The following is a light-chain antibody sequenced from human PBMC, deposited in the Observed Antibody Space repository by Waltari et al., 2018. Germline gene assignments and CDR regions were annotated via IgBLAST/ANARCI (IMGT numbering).Light chain of an antibody. CDR2: EDN. V-gene: IGLV3-10*01. J-gene: IGLJ3*02. Sequence: SYELTQPPSVSVSPGQTARIIFSGAAVPKKYVYWYQQQSGQAPGLVIYEDNKRPPGVPPRFSGSSSGTLATLTINGARVEDAADYYCFSTDSSGDRGVFGGGTKLAVL. CDR1: AVPKKY. CDR3: FSTDSSGDRGV.